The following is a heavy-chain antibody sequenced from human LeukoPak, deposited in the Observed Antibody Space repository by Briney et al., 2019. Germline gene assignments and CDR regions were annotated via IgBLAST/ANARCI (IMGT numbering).Heavy chain of an antibody. J-gene: IGHJ4*02. Sequence: SETLSLICTVSGGSISSYYWSWIRQPLGKGLEWIGYIYYSGSTNYNPSLKSRVTISVDTSKNQFSLNLTSVTAADTAVYFCTRSRSIDYGDYGWFVYWGQGTLVTVS. CDR3: TRSRSIDYGDYGWFVY. D-gene: IGHD4-17*01. CDR1: GGSISSYY. CDR2: IYYSGST. V-gene: IGHV4-59*08.